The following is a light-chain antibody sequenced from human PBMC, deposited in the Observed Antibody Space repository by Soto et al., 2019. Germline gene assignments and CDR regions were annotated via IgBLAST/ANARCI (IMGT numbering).Light chain of an antibody. V-gene: IGLV2-14*03. CDR3: TSYCSGSTHVI. Sequence: QSALTQPASVSGSPGQSSTLSCTGTSTDIGDYDYVSWYQRHPGKAPKLIIYDVNNRPSGGSDRFSGSKSGNTASLTISGLQAEDDADYYGTSYCSGSTHVIFGGGTQRTVL. CDR2: DVN. J-gene: IGLJ2*01. CDR1: STDIGDYDY.